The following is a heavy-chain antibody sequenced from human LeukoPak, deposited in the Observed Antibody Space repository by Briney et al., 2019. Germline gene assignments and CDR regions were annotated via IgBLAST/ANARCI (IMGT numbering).Heavy chain of an antibody. CDR3: ARRRRVGIAHYFDY. V-gene: IGHV4-59*08. CDR1: GGSISSYY. D-gene: IGHD6-13*01. CDR2: IYYSGST. J-gene: IGHJ4*02. Sequence: ASETLSLTCTVSGGSISSYYWSWIRQPPGKGLEWIGYIYYSGSTNYNPSLKSRVTISVDTSKNQFSLKLSSVTAADTAVYYCARRRRVGIAHYFDYWGQGTLVTVSS.